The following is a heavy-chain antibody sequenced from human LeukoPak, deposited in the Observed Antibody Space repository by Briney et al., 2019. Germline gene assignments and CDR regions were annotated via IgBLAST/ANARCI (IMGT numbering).Heavy chain of an antibody. Sequence: GGSLRPSCAASGFTFSRNAMSWVRQAPGKGLEWVSAIGNVDRDTYYADSVKGRFTISRDSSKNTLYLQMNSLTAEDTAVYYCAKDILRWSFDYWGQGTLVTVSS. J-gene: IGHJ4*02. CDR2: IGNVDRDT. CDR3: AKDILRWSFDY. CDR1: GFTFSRNA. D-gene: IGHD4-23*01. V-gene: IGHV3-23*01.